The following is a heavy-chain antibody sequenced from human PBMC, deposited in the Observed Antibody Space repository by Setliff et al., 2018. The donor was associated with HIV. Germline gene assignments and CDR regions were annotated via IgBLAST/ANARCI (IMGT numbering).Heavy chain of an antibody. Sequence: GGSLRLSCAVSGFTFEDYGMSWVRQAPGKGLKWVSGINWNGGSTGYVDSVKGRFTITRDNAKNSLYLQMNSLRAEDMALYYCVRDKWLVPDTFDIWGQGTMVTVSS. D-gene: IGHD6-19*01. CDR2: INWNGGST. CDR1: GFTFEDYG. V-gene: IGHV3-20*04. J-gene: IGHJ3*02. CDR3: VRDKWLVPDTFDI.